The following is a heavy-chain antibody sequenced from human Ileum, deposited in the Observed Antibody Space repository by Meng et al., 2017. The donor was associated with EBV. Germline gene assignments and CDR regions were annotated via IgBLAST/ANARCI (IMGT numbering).Heavy chain of an antibody. J-gene: IGHJ4*02. Sequence: LGGSGPGLVKSSGTLSLPCGVSGDSMTNNNWWTWVRQPPGKGLEWIGEIYHSGSTNYNPSLQSRATISVDMSKKQFSLKLRSVTAADTAVYYCARTGVGLAFDYWGLGTLVTVSS. V-gene: IGHV4-4*02. CDR1: GDSMTNNNW. D-gene: IGHD2-8*01. CDR2: IYHSGST. CDR3: ARTGVGLAFDY.